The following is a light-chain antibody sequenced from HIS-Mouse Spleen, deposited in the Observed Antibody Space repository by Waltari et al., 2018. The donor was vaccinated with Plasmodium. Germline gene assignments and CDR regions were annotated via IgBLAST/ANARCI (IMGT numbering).Light chain of an antibody. CDR1: QSGSSSY. CDR2: GAS. J-gene: IGKJ2*01. V-gene: IGKV3-20*01. CDR3: LQHNSYPMYT. Sequence: EIVLTQSPGTLSLSPGERATLSCRASQSGSSSYLAWYQQKPGQAPRLLIYGASSRATGIPDRFSGSGSGTDFTLIISRLEPEDFATYYCLQHNSYPMYTFGQGTKLEIK.